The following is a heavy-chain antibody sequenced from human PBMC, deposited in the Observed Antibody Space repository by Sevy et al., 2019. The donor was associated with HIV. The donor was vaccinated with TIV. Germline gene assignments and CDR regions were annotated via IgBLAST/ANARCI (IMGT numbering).Heavy chain of an antibody. CDR2: INPTSGGT. CDR3: VRVPAAAGTRGYFDY. J-gene: IGHJ4*02. CDR1: GYSFSGYN. V-gene: IGHV1-2*06. D-gene: IGHD6-13*01. Sequence: ASVKISCKTSGYSFSGYNIHWVRHAPGQGLEWMRRINPTSGGTKFAEMFQGRVTMTRDMSISTAYMELSSLRSDDTAVYYCVRVPAAAGTRGYFDYWGQGTLVTVSS.